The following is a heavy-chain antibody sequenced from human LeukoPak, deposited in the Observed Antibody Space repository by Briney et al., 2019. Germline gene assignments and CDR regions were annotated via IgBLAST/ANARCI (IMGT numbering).Heavy chain of an antibody. Sequence: SETLSLTCTVSGGSISGYYWSWIRQPPGKGLEWIGYIYYRGSTNYNPSLKSRVTISVDTSKNQYSLKLSSVTAADTAVYYCARHDTHDSSGYYPLDYWGQGTLVTVFS. CDR1: GGSISGYY. J-gene: IGHJ4*02. D-gene: IGHD3-22*01. CDR2: IYYRGST. CDR3: ARHDTHDSSGYYPLDY. V-gene: IGHV4-59*08.